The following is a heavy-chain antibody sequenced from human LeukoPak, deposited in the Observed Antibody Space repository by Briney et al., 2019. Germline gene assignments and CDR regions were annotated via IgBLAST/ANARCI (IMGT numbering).Heavy chain of an antibody. CDR3: AKGIATRPLKNPFDY. J-gene: IGHJ4*02. CDR2: ISGSGGTT. D-gene: IGHD6-6*01. V-gene: IGHV3-23*01. CDR1: GFTVSSNS. Sequence: GGSLRLSCTVSGFTVSSNSMSWVRQAPGKGLEWVSGISGSGGTTYYADSVKGRFTISRDNSKNTLYLQMNSLRAEDTAVYYCAKGIATRPLKNPFDYWGQGTLVTVSS.